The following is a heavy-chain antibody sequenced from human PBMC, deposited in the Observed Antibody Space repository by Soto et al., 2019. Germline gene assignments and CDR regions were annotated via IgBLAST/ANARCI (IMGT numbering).Heavy chain of an antibody. J-gene: IGHJ6*03. D-gene: IGHD2-2*01. CDR3: ARHDNCSSTSCSPYYYYYYMDV. V-gene: IGHV4-39*01. CDR2: IYYSGST. CDR1: GGSISSSSYY. Sequence: SETLSLTCTVSGGSISSSSYYWGWIRQPPGEGLEWIGSIYYSGSTYYNPSLKSRVTISVDTSKNQFSLKLSSVTAADTAVYYCARHDNCSSTSCSPYYYYYYMDVWGKGTTVTVSS.